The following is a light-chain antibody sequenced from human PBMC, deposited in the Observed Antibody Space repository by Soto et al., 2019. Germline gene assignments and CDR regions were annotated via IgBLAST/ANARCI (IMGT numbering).Light chain of an antibody. CDR3: TTWDDGLKWPV. CDR2: TDD. Sequence: QSVLTQPPSASGTPGQKVTISRSGGTTNIGPNVVDWYQQLPGAAPKLLIYTDDQRPSGVPDRFSGSRSGTSASLVISGLQSEDEADYHCTTWDDGLKWPVFGGGTKLTVL. J-gene: IGLJ2*01. CDR1: TTNIGPNV. V-gene: IGLV1-44*01.